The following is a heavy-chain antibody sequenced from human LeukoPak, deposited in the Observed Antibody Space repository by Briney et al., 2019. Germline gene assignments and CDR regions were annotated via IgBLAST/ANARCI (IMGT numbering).Heavy chain of an antibody. J-gene: IGHJ4*02. CDR2: LSYTGKT. V-gene: IGHV4-59*02. CDR1: GASVSSSH. D-gene: IGHD2/OR15-2a*01. CDR3: SEGYFEPFDH. Sequence: SETLSLTCVVSGASVSSSHWNWIRQLPGKGLEWIGCLSYTGKTDYNPSLTSRVTISLDTPKNQVSLKLRSVTAADTAVYYCSEGYFEPFDHWGQGTLVTVSS.